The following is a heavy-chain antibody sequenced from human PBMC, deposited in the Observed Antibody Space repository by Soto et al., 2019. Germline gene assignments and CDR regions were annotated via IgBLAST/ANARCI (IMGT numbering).Heavy chain of an antibody. CDR1: GFTFSNYA. J-gene: IGHJ1*01. D-gene: IGHD2-8*02. CDR3: AKDTGGGVYHSLEYFQL. V-gene: IGHV3-23*01. CDR2: ISGSGIRT. Sequence: PGGSLRLSCAASGFTFSNYAMSWVRQAPGKGLEWVSAISGSGIRTYYAASVKGRFTISRDNSKNTLSLEMNSRRAEDTAVYYCAKDTGGGVYHSLEYFQLWGQGTLVPVSP.